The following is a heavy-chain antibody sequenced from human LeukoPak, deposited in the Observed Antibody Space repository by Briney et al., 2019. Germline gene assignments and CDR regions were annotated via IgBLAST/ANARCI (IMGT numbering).Heavy chain of an antibody. D-gene: IGHD3-10*01. V-gene: IGHV3-48*03. CDR3: ARLWFGEPFDY. J-gene: IGHJ4*02. CDR1: GFTFSSYE. Sequence: HSGGSLRLSCAASGFTFSSYEMNWVRQAPGKGLEWVSYISSSGSTIYYADSVKGRFTISRDNAKNSLYLQMNSLRAEDTAVYYCARLWFGEPFDYWGQGTLVTVSS. CDR2: ISSSGSTI.